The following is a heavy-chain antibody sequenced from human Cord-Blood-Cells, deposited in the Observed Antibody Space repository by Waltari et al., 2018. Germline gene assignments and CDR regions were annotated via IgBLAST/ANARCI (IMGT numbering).Heavy chain of an antibody. CDR2: IIPIFGTA. J-gene: IGHJ4*02. V-gene: IGHV1-69*01. CDR1: GGTFSRSA. Sequence: QVQLVQSGAEVKKPGSSVKVSCKASGGTFSRSAISWVRPAPGQGLEWMGGIIPIFGTANYAQKFQGRVTITADESTSTAYMELSSLRSEDTAVYYCARDGYYYDSSGIFDYWGQGTLVTVSS. D-gene: IGHD3-22*01. CDR3: ARDGYYYDSSGIFDY.